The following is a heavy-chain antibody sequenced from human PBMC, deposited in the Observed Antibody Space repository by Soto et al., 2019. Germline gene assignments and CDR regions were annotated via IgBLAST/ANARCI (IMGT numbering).Heavy chain of an antibody. J-gene: IGHJ4*02. D-gene: IGHD1-1*01. CDR1: GYTFTSYG. CDR2: ISAHNGNT. CDR3: ARGRYGDY. V-gene: IGHV1-18*01. Sequence: QVHLVQSGAEVKKPGASVKVSCKASGYTFTSYGITWVRQAPGQGLEWMGWISAHNGNTDYAQKLQCRVIVTRDTSTSTAYMELRSLRSDDTAAYYCARGRYGDYWGQGALVTVSS.